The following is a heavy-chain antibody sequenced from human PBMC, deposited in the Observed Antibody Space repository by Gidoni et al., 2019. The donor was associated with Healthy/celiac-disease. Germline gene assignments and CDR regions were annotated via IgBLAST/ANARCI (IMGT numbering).Heavy chain of an antibody. CDR2: IYHSGST. J-gene: IGHJ6*02. CDR3: ARGCSGGSCYLYYYYGMDV. Sequence: QVQLQESGPGLVKPSETLSLTCAVSGYYISSGYYWGWIRQPPGKGLEWIGSIYHSGSTYYNPSLKSRVTISVDTSKNQFSLKLSSVTAADTAVYYCARGCSGGSCYLYYYYGMDVWGQGPTVTVSS. CDR1: GYYISSGYY. V-gene: IGHV4-38-2*01. D-gene: IGHD2-15*01.